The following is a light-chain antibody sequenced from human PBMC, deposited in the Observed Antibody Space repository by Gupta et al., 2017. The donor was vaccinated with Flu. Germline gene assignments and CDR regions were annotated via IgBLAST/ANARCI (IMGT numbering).Light chain of an antibody. CDR2: LNSDGSH. V-gene: IGLV4-69*01. CDR3: QTWGTGIDWV. CDR1: SGHSSYA. J-gene: IGLJ3*02. Sequence: QLVLTQSPSASASLGASVKLTSTLSSGHSSYAIAWHQQQPEKGPRYLMKLNSDGSHSKGDGIPDRFSGSSSEAERYLTISSLQSEDEADYYCQTWGTGIDWVFGGGTKLTVL.